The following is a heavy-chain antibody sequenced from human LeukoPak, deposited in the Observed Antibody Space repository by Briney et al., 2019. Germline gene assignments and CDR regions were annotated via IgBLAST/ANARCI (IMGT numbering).Heavy chain of an antibody. CDR2: IYTSGGT. D-gene: IGHD3-10*01. Sequence: SQTLSLTCTVSGGSIANLDYYWTWIRQPAGKRLEWIGRIYTSGGTNYNPSLKSRVTMSVDRSKNEISLHLASLTAADTALYYCAGRGSSSGTFDIWGPGTFVTVSS. CDR1: GGSIANLDYY. J-gene: IGHJ3*02. CDR3: AGRGSSSGTFDI. V-gene: IGHV4-61*02.